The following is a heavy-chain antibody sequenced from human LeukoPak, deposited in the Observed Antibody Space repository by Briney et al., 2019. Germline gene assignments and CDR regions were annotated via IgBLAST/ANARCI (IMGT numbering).Heavy chain of an antibody. CDR3: ARGRGAAAGVDY. V-gene: IGHV4-34*01. Sequence: SETLSLTCTVSGGSISSYYWSWIRQPAGKGLEWIGEITHTRSTVYSPSLNSRVTISVDTSKNQFSLNLNSLTAADTGHYFCARGRGAAAGVDYWGQGTLVTVSS. CDR2: ITHTRST. J-gene: IGHJ4*02. CDR1: GGSISSYY. D-gene: IGHD6-13*01.